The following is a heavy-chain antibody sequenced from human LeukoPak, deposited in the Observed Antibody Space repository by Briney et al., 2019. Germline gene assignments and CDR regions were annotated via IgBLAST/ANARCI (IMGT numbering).Heavy chain of an antibody. CDR1: GGSISGSSYY. J-gene: IGHJ1*01. D-gene: IGHD1-7*01. CDR3: VQNIPGTIEH. CDR2: GFYSGSA. Sequence: SETLSLTCTVSGGSISGSSYYWAWIRQPPGKGLEWIGSGFYSGSAYYNPSLKSRVTISVDTSKNQFSLRLSSVTAADTAVYYCVQNIPGTIEHWGQGTLVTVSS. V-gene: IGHV4-39*01.